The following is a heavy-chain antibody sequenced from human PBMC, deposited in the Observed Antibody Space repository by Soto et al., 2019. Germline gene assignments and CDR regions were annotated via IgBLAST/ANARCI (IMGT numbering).Heavy chain of an antibody. CDR2: IYYSGST. CDR1: GGSISSSSYY. CDR3: AIKVGATTESAFDI. J-gene: IGHJ3*02. Sequence: KASETLSLTCTVSGGSISSSSYYWGWIRQPPGKGLEWIGSIYYSGSTYYNPSLKSRVTISVDTSKNQFSLKLSSVTAADTAVYYCAIKVGATTESAFDIWGQGTMVTVSS. V-gene: IGHV4-39*01. D-gene: IGHD1-26*01.